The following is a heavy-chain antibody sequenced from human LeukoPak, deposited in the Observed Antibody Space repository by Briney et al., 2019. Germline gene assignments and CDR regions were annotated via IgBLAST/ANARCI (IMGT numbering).Heavy chain of an antibody. CDR2: VYFTGSP. Sequence: SQTLSLTCTVSGDSLSSNYYYCGWSRHPPGKGLEWVGTVYFTGSPYYNPSLKSRVTISVDTSETQFSLTLSSVTAADTAVYFCARHLVVPATTYYYYYMDVWGKGTTVTVSS. CDR3: ARHLVVPATTYYYYYMDV. J-gene: IGHJ6*03. D-gene: IGHD2-2*01. V-gene: IGHV4-39*01. CDR1: GDSLSSNYYY.